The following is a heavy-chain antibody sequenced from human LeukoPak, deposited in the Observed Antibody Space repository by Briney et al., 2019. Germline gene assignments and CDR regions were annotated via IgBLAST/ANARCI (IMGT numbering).Heavy chain of an antibody. J-gene: IGHJ4*02. CDR1: GFTFSSYG. CDR2: ISYDGSNK. V-gene: IGHV3-30*18. Sequence: GGSLRLSCAASGFTFSSYGMHWVRQAPGKGLEWVAVISYDGSNKYYVDSVKGRFTISRDNSKNTLYLQMNSLRAEDTAVYYCAKGLQWLVEGQFDYWGQGTLVTVSS. D-gene: IGHD6-19*01. CDR3: AKGLQWLVEGQFDY.